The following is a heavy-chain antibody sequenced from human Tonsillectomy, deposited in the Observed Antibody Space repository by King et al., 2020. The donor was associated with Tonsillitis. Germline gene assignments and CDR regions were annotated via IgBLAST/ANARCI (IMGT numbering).Heavy chain of an antibody. CDR2: ISYDGSKK. CDR3: ARARRLGNAFDI. Sequence: VQLVESGGGVVQPGRSLRLSCAASGFTFSPYAMHWVRQAPGKGLEWVALISYDGSKKYYADSVKGRFTISRDNSKNTLYLQMNSLRAEETAVYYCARARRLGNAFDIWGQGTMVIVSS. D-gene: IGHD7-27*01. CDR1: GFTFSPYA. V-gene: IGHV3-30*01. J-gene: IGHJ3*02.